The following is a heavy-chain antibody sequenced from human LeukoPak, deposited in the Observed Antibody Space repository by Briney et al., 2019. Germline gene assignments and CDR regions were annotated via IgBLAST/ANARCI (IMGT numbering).Heavy chain of an antibody. CDR3: ARDPLGSSSYRAAGY. J-gene: IGHJ4*02. CDR2: ISSYNGNT. V-gene: IGHV1-18*01. D-gene: IGHD6-6*01. Sequence: ASVKVSCKASGYTFTSYGISWVRQAPGQGLEWMGWISSYNGNTNYAQKLQGRVTMTTDTSTSTAYMELRSLRSDDTAVYYCARDPLGSSSYRAAGYWGQGTLVTVSS. CDR1: GYTFTSYG.